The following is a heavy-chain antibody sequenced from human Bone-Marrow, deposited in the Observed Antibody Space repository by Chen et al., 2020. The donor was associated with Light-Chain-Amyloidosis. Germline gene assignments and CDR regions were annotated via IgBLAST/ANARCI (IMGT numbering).Heavy chain of an antibody. CDR1: GYTFPNYW. Sequence: EVQLEQSGPEVKKPGESLKISCKGSGYTFPNYWIGWVRQMPGKGLEWVGVIYPADSDVSYGPSFGGQITITAEQPITTAYLQWRSRKASDAAMYYCASRGDDYNFGYWGQGTLVTVSS. D-gene: IGHD3-10*01. J-gene: IGHJ4*02. CDR2: IYPADSDV. V-gene: IGHV5-51*01. CDR3: ASRGDDYNFGY.